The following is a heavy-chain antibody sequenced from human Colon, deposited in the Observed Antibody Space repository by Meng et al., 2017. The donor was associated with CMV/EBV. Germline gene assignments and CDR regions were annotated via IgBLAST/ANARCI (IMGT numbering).Heavy chain of an antibody. D-gene: IGHD2-15*01. CDR2: IIPIFGTA. V-gene: IGHV1-69*05. CDR3: ARVRPFEDCSGGSCYWYYFDY. J-gene: IGHJ4*02. Sequence: SYAISWVRQAPGKGLEWMGGIIPIFGTANYAQKFQGRVTITTDESTSTAYMELSSLRSEDTAVYYCARVRPFEDCSGGSCYWYYFDYWGQGTLVTVSS. CDR1: SYA.